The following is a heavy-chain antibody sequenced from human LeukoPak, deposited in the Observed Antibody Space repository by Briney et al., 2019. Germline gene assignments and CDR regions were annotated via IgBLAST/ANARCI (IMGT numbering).Heavy chain of an antibody. Sequence: SETLSLTCTVSGGSISSGTYYWSWIRQPAGKGLEWIGRIYTSGNTNYNPSLKSRVTISVDTSKNQFSLKLSSVIAADTAVYYCARDRDCGGDCYTFDYWGQGTLSPSPQ. CDR2: IYTSGNT. D-gene: IGHD2-21*02. CDR3: ARDRDCGGDCYTFDY. V-gene: IGHV4-61*02. J-gene: IGHJ4*02. CDR1: GGSISSGTYY.